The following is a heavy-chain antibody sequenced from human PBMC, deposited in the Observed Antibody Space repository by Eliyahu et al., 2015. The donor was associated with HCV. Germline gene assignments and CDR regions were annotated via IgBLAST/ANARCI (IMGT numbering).Heavy chain of an antibody. CDR1: GCSXPPSS. CDR3: ASGGGGIAVAGTGGWFDP. J-gene: IGHJ5*02. V-gene: IGHV4-59*01. CDR2: IHYSGST. Sequence: QVQLQESGPGLVKPXATLSLTCTVXGCSXPPSSWSWIRQPPGKGLEWIGYIHYSGSTNYNPSLKSRVTISLDTSKNQFSLKLTSVTAADTAVYYCASGGGGIAVAGTGGWFDPWGQGTLVTVSS. D-gene: IGHD6-19*01.